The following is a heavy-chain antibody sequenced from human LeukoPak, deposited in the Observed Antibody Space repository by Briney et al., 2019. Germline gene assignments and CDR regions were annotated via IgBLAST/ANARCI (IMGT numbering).Heavy chain of an antibody. CDR3: VGCSLDYRENLDAFDI. Sequence: SQTLSLTCTVSGGSISSDDYYWNWIRQPPGKGLEWIVYIYHSGSTYNNPSLKSRVTMSVDPSRNQFSLHLTSMTVADTAVYYCVGCSLDYRENLDAFDIWGKGTRVTGSS. CDR1: GGSISSDDYY. J-gene: IGHJ3*02. V-gene: IGHV4-30-4*01. CDR2: IYHSGST. D-gene: IGHD4-11*01.